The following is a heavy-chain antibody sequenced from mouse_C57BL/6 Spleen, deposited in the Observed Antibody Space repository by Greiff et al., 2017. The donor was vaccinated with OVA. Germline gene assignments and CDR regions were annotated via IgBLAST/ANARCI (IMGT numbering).Heavy chain of an antibody. J-gene: IGHJ3*01. V-gene: IGHV1-82*01. D-gene: IGHD1-1*01. CDR2: IYPGGGDT. CDR1: GYAFSSSW. Sequence: VQLQESGPELVKPGASVKISCKASGYAFSSSWMNWVKQRPGQGLEWIGRIYPGGGDTNYNGKFKGKATLTADKSSSTAYMQLSSLTSEDSSVYFCVRSGTTVVKEAWFAYWGQGTLVTVSA. CDR3: VRSGTTVVKEAWFAY.